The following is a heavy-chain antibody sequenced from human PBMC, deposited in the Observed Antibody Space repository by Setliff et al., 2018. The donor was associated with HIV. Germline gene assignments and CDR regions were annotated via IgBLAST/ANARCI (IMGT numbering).Heavy chain of an antibody. D-gene: IGHD5-18*01. Sequence: GSLRLSCLASGMTFSDAWMTWVRQAPGKGLEWVGRIKSKEDGGTREYAAPVKGRFTIARDNSKNTLYLQMNSLRDEDTAVYYCVKDSEGGYTYGAYDYWGQGTLVTVSS. J-gene: IGHJ4*02. V-gene: IGHV3-15*01. CDR1: GMTFSDAW. CDR2: IKSKEDGGTR. CDR3: VKDSEGGYTYGAYDY.